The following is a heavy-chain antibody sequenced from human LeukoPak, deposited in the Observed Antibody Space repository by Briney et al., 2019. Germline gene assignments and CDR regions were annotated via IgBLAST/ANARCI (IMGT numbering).Heavy chain of an antibody. CDR3: VKRWTGTTIGQQDY. Sequence: GGSLRLSCAASGCTFSTYAMDWVRQAPGKGLEWVSYLSSSSSVIYHADSVKGRFTISRDNAKNSLYLQMNSLRAEDMAVYYCVKRWTGTTIGQQDYWGQGTLVTVSS. D-gene: IGHD1-1*01. CDR1: GCTFSTYA. V-gene: IGHV3-48*01. J-gene: IGHJ4*02. CDR2: LSSSSSVI.